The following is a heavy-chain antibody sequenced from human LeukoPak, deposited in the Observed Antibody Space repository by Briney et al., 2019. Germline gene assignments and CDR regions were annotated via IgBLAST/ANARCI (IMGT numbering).Heavy chain of an antibody. CDR3: AREVPIVRGLRWDY. V-gene: IGHV4-59*01. J-gene: IGHJ4*02. Sequence: SETLSLTCTVSGDSISSYYWNWVRQPPGKGLEWIGYIYYSGSTNCNPSLKSRVTISIGTSKNQFSLKLRPVTAADTAVYYCAREVPIVRGLRWDYWGQGTLVTVSS. CDR2: IYYSGST. CDR1: GDSISSYY. D-gene: IGHD3-10*01.